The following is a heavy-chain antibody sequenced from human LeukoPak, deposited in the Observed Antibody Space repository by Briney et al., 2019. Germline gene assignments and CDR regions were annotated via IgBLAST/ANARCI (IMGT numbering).Heavy chain of an antibody. D-gene: IGHD1-14*01. CDR3: AKAARCPGLAYLFDY. Sequence: GGSLRLSCAASGFTFSSYAMSWVRQAPGKGLEWVSAISGSGDSTYYADSVRGRFTISRDNSKNTLFLQMNSLRAEDTAVYYLAKAARCPGLAYLFDYWGQGTLVTGSS. J-gene: IGHJ4*02. CDR2: ISGSGDST. CDR1: GFTFSSYA. V-gene: IGHV3-23*01.